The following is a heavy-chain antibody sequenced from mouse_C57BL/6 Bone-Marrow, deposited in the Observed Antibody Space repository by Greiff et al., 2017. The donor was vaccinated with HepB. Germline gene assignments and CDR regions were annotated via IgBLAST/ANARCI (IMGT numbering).Heavy chain of an antibody. CDR1: GYTFTGYW. CDR2: ILPGSGST. Sequence: QVQLQQSGAELMKPGASVKLSCKATGYTFTGYWIEWVKQRPGHGLEWIGEILPGSGSTNYNEKFKGKATFTADTSSNTAYMQLRSLTTEDSAIYCCARWGTTVVALYYYAMDYWGQGTSVTVSS. J-gene: IGHJ4*01. CDR3: ARWGTTVVALYYYAMDY. V-gene: IGHV1-9*01. D-gene: IGHD1-1*01.